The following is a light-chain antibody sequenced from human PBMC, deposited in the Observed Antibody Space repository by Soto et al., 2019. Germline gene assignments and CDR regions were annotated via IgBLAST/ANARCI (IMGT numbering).Light chain of an antibody. CDR3: QSYDNGLSASV. CDR2: GSS. Sequence: QSVLTQPPSVSGAPGQRVNISCTGSSSNIGAGHVVHWYQQFPGRAPNLLIYGSSNRPSGVPDRFSGSKSGTSASLAITGLQAEDEADYYCQSYDNGLSASVFGGGTKLTVL. CDR1: SSNIGAGHV. J-gene: IGLJ2*01. V-gene: IGLV1-40*01.